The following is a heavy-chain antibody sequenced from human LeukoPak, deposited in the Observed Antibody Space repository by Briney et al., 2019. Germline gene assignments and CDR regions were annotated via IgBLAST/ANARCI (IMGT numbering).Heavy chain of an antibody. J-gene: IGHJ4*02. V-gene: IGHV3-53*04. D-gene: IGHD3-10*01. CDR2: IFGGGNT. CDR3: ARDHGSY. CDR1: GFTVSSNY. Sequence: QPGGSLRLSCAASGFTVSSNYMSWVRQAPGKGLEWVSLIFGGGNTYYADSVKGRFTISRHNSNNTLYLQMNSLRPEDTAVYYCARDHGSYWGQGTLVTVSS.